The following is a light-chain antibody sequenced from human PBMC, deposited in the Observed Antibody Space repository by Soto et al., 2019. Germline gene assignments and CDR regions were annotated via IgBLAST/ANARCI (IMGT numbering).Light chain of an antibody. CDR3: SSKRDSSTLFV. CDR1: SSDVGRYNF. Sequence: QSALTQPRSVSGSPGQSVTISCTGTSSDVGRYNFVSWYQHHPGKVPKLLIYEVTNRPSGVSDRFSGSKSGNTASLTISGLQAEDEADYYCSSKRDSSTLFVFGTGTKVTVL. CDR2: EVT. J-gene: IGLJ1*01. V-gene: IGLV2-14*01.